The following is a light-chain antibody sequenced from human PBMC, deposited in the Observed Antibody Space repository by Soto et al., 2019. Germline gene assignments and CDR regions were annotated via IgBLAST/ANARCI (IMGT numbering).Light chain of an antibody. V-gene: IGKV1-5*03. CDR3: QQLNSYPLT. CDR2: KAS. J-gene: IGKJ4*01. CDR1: HSISSW. Sequence: DIQMTQSPSILSASVGDRVTITCRASHSISSWLAWYQQKPGKAPNLLIHKASHLESGVPSRFSGSGSGTDFTLTISSLQPEDFATYYCQQLNSYPLTFGGGTKVDIK.